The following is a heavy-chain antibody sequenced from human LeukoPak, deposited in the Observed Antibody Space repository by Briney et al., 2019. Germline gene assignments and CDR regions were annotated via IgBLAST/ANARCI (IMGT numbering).Heavy chain of an antibody. CDR3: ARDRSSGSYDS. J-gene: IGHJ5*01. Sequence: GGSLRLSCAASGFTFSRYWMSWVRQAPGKGLEWVANIKQDGSEKDYVDSVKGRFTISRDNAKNSLYLQMNSLRAEDTAVYYCARDRSSGSYDSWGQGTLVTVSS. CDR2: IKQDGSEK. D-gene: IGHD3-22*01. CDR1: GFTFSRYW. V-gene: IGHV3-7*01.